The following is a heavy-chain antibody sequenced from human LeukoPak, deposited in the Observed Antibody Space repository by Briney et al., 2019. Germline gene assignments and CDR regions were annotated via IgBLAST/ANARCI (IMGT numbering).Heavy chain of an antibody. CDR2: INPNSGGT. V-gene: IGHV1-2*02. CDR1: GYTFTVYY. Sequence: ASVKVSCEASGYTFTVYYMHWLRQVPGQGLEWMGWINPNSGGTNYAQEFQGRVTVTRDTSISTAYMELSSLRSDDTAVYFCARSYPSDAFDMWGQGTMVTVSS. J-gene: IGHJ3*02. CDR3: ARSYPSDAFDM.